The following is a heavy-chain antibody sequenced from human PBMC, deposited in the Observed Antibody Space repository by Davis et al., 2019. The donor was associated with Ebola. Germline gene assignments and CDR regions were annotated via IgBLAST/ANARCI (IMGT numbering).Heavy chain of an antibody. CDR1: GGSFSGYY. Sequence: GSLRLSCAVYGGSFSGYYWSWIRQPPGKGLEWIGEINHSGSTNYNPSLKSRVTISVDTSKNQFSLKLSSVTAADTAVYYCVVEMATDFDYWGQGTLVTVSS. CDR3: VVEMATDFDY. CDR2: INHSGST. V-gene: IGHV4-34*01. J-gene: IGHJ4*02. D-gene: IGHD5-24*01.